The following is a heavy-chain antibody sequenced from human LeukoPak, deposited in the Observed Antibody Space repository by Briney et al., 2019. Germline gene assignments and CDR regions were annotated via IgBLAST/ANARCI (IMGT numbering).Heavy chain of an antibody. Sequence: PSETLSLTCTVSGGSINSYYWTWFRQPPGKGLEWIGYIYYSGSTNYNPSLKSRVTISVDTSKNQFSLKLSSVTAADTAVYYCARGTVSTHAFDIWGQGTMVTVSS. CDR1: GGSINSYY. V-gene: IGHV4-59*01. J-gene: IGHJ3*02. D-gene: IGHD4-11*01. CDR2: IYYSGST. CDR3: ARGTVSTHAFDI.